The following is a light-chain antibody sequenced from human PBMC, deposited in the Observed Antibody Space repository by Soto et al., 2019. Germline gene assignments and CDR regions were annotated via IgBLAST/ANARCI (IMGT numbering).Light chain of an antibody. V-gene: IGKV1-9*01. CDR3: QRPRSSPAT. Sequence: SELTQCPSSRSASVGVRLTITCLASQGITSYLAWYQQKPGKAPNLLIYGASTLQSGVPSRFSGSGSGTDFTLTFNSLKAEERETYFWQRPRSSPATFGGGTKVDIK. CDR2: GAS. CDR1: QGITSY. J-gene: IGKJ4*02.